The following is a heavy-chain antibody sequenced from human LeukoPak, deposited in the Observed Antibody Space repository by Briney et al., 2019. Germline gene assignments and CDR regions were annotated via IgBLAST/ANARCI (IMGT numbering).Heavy chain of an antibody. CDR2: IYYSGST. CDR1: GVSISSYY. J-gene: IGHJ4*02. CDR3: ARDTAGTGH. Sequence: SETPSLTCTVSGVSISSYYWSWIRQSPGKGLEWIGYIYYSGSTNYNPSLKSRVTISVDTSKNQFSLRLSSVTAADTAVYYCARDTAGTGHWGQGTLVTVSS. D-gene: IGHD6-13*01. V-gene: IGHV4-59*01.